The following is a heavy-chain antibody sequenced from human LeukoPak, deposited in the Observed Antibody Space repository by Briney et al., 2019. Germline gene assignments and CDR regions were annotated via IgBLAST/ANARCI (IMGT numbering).Heavy chain of an antibody. J-gene: IGHJ5*02. Sequence: SETLSLTCTVSGGSISSSSYYWGWIRQPPGKGLEWIGSIYYSGSTYYNPSLKSRVTISVDTSKNQFSLKLSSVTAADTAVYYCARGLNDILTGYFGWFDPWGQGTLVTVSS. CDR1: GGSISSSSYY. V-gene: IGHV4-39*07. D-gene: IGHD3-9*01. CDR2: IYYSGST. CDR3: ARGLNDILTGYFGWFDP.